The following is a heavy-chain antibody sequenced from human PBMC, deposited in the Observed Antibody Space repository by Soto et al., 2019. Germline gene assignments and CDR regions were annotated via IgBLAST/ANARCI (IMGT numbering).Heavy chain of an antibody. CDR2: ISYDAKHK. CDR3: AKGAVQDLWSGYYTLFDY. V-gene: IGHV3-30*18. D-gene: IGHD3-3*01. J-gene: IGHJ4*02. Sequence: GGSLRLSCAASGFTFSTYGMHWVRQAPGKGLEWVAVISYDAKHKYYADSLKGRFTISRDNSKNTLYRQMNSLRAEDTAVYYCAKGAVQDLWSGYYTLFDYWGQGTLVTVSS. CDR1: GFTFSTYG.